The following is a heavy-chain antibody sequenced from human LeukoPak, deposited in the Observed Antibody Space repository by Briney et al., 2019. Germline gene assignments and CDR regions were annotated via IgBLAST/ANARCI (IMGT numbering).Heavy chain of an antibody. J-gene: IGHJ4*02. D-gene: IGHD3-22*01. Sequence: SETLSLTCTVSGGSISSYYWSWIRQPPGKGLEWIGYIYYSGSTNYKPSLKSRVAISVETSKNQFSLKLRSVTAADTAVYYCARVTGYMIEDYFDYWGQGTLVTVSS. CDR2: IYYSGST. V-gene: IGHV4-59*01. CDR1: GGSISSYY. CDR3: ARVTGYMIEDYFDY.